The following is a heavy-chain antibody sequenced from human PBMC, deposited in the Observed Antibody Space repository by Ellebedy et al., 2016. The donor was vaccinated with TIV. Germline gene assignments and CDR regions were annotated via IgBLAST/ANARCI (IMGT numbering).Heavy chain of an antibody. D-gene: IGHD3-22*01. CDR2: ITNDGSLK. J-gene: IGHJ4*02. Sequence: GESLKISCAASGFSFRSYGMHWVRQAPGKGLEWVAVITNDGSLKYYGDSVKGRFAISRDNSKNTRYLQMNSLRAEETAVYYCARDDDRADNARDCWGQGTLITVSS. CDR1: GFSFRSYG. V-gene: IGHV3-33*01. CDR3: ARDDDRADNARDC.